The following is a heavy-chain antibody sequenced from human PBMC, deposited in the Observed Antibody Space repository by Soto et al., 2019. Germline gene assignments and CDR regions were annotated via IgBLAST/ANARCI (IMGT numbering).Heavy chain of an antibody. CDR1: GGSISSSSYY. CDR3: ARHLDDFWSGYATGYYYGMDV. CDR2: IYYSGST. V-gene: IGHV4-39*01. D-gene: IGHD3-3*01. J-gene: IGHJ6*02. Sequence: QLQLQESGPGLVKPSETLSLTCIVSGGSISSSSYYWGWIRQPPGKGLEWIGSIYYSGSTYYNPSLKSRVTISVDTSKNQFSLKLSSVTAADTAVYYCARHLDDFWSGYATGYYYGMDVWGQGTTVTVSS.